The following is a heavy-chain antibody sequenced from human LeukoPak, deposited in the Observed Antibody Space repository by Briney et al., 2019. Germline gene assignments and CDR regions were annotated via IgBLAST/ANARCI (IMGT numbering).Heavy chain of an antibody. CDR3: ARHGVEGYNGAFHI. V-gene: IGHV5-51*01. D-gene: IGHD5-24*01. J-gene: IGHJ3*02. CDR1: GYRFTSDQ. CDR2: IYPGDSYT. Sequence: PGDSLKIPCKGSGYRFTSDQIGWVRQIPGKGLEGLGIIYPGDSYTRYSPSFQGQVSISADKSVSTAYLQWSSLKASDTAMYYCARHGVEGYNGAFHIWGQGTMVTVSS.